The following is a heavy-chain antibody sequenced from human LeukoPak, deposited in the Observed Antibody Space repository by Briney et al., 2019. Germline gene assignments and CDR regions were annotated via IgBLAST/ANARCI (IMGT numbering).Heavy chain of an antibody. CDR2: IYHSGST. J-gene: IGHJ4*02. D-gene: IGHD5-12*01. V-gene: IGHV4-38-2*02. CDR3: ARGSWGYDYLDY. CDR1: GYSISSGYY. Sequence: SETLSLTCTVSGYSISSGYYWGWIRQPPGKGLEWIGSIYHSGSTYYNPSLKSRVTISVDTSKNQFSLKLSSVTAADTAVYYCARGSWGYDYLDYWGQGTLVTVSS.